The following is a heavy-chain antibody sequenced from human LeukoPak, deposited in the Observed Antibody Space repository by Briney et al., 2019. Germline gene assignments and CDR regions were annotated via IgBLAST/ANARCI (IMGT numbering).Heavy chain of an antibody. CDR3: ATMPLGDYYYYYGMDV. CDR1: GFTFSSYA. Sequence: TGGSLRLSCAASGFTFSSYAMSWVRQAPGKGLEWVASISGSGGSTYYAGSVKGRFTISRDNSKNPLYLQMNSLRAEDTAVYYCATMPLGDYYYYYGMDVWGQGTTVTVSS. CDR2: ISGSGGST. J-gene: IGHJ6*02. V-gene: IGHV3-23*01. D-gene: IGHD2-2*01.